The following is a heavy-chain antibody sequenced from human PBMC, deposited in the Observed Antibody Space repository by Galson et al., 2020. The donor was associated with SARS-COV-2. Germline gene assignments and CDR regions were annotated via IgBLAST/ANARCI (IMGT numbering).Heavy chain of an antibody. CDR3: ARDPTGGNGYFDY. V-gene: IGHV3-33*01. Sequence: GGSLRLSCAASGFTFSNYGMHWVRQAPGKGLEWVAVIWYDGSNKYYADSVKGRFTISRDNSKNTLYLQMNSLRAEDTAVYYCARDPTGGNGYFDYWGQGTLVTVSS. CDR1: GFTFSNYG. D-gene: IGHD3-16*01. J-gene: IGHJ4*02. CDR2: IWYDGSNK.